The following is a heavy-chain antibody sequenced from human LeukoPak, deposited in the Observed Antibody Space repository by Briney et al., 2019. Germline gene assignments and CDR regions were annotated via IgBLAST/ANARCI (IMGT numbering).Heavy chain of an antibody. V-gene: IGHV1-2*06. Sequence: ASVKVSFKASGYTFTGYYMHWVRQAPGQGLEWMGRINPNSGGTNYAQKFQGRGTMTRDTATSTAYMELSRLRSDDTAVYYCARGVAELKWGEGTLVTVSS. J-gene: IGHJ4*02. D-gene: IGHD6-19*01. CDR1: GYTFTGYY. CDR2: INPNSGGT. CDR3: ARGVAELK.